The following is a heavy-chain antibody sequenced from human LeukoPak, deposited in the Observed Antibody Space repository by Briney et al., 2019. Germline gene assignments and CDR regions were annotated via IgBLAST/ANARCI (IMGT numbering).Heavy chain of an antibody. D-gene: IGHD3-10*01. CDR3: ATSITMVRGVIIKGIDY. CDR1: GFTFSSYA. V-gene: IGHV3-30*09. CDR2: ISYDGSNN. J-gene: IGHJ4*02. Sequence: GRSLRLSCAASGFTFSSYAMHWVRQAPGKGLEWVAVISYDGSNNYYADAVKGRFAISRDNSKNTLYLQMNSLRAEDTAVYYCATSITMVRGVIIKGIDYWGQGTLVTVSS.